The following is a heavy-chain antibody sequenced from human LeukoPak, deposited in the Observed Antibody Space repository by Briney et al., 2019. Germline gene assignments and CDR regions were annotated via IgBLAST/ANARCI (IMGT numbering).Heavy chain of an antibody. CDR2: ISYDGSNK. D-gene: IGHD6-13*01. CDR1: GFTFSTYG. CDR3: AKSGTRSSWSPRVRTYLDY. V-gene: IGHV3-30*18. J-gene: IGHJ4*02. Sequence: GGSLRLSCAASGFTFSTYGMHWVRQAPGKGLEWVAVISYDGSNKYYADSVKGRFTISRDNSKNTLYLQMNSLRAEDTAVYYCAKSGTRSSWSPRVRTYLDYWGQGTLVTVSS.